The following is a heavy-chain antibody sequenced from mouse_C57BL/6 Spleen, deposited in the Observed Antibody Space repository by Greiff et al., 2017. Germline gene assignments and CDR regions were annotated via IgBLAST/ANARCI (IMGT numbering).Heavy chain of an antibody. J-gene: IGHJ3*01. D-gene: IGHD1-1*01. V-gene: IGHV1-15*01. Sequence: QVQLKQSGAELVRPGASVTLSCKASGYTFTDYEMHWVKQTPVHGLEWIGAIDPETGGTAYNQKFKGKAILTADKSSSTAYMELRSLTSEDSAVYYCTRNYYGSRRAWFAYWGQGTLVTVSA. CDR3: TRNYYGSRRAWFAY. CDR2: IDPETGGT. CDR1: GYTFTDYE.